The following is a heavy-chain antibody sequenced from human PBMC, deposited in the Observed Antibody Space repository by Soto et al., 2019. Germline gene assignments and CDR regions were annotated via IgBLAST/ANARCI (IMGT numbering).Heavy chain of an antibody. CDR2: IYYSGST. D-gene: IGHD2-15*01. V-gene: IGHV4-30-4*01. CDR3: ARFVVVVAASDFDY. Sequence: SETLSLTCTVSGGSISSGDYYWSWIRQPPGKGLKWIGYIYYSGSTYYNPSLKSRVTISVDTSKNQFSLKLSSVTAADTAVYYCARFVVVVAASDFDYWGQGTLVTVSS. J-gene: IGHJ4*02. CDR1: GGSISSGDYY.